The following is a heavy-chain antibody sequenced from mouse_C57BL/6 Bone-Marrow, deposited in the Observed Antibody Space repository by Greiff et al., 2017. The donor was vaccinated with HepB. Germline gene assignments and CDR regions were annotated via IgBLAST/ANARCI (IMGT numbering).Heavy chain of an antibody. J-gene: IGHJ2*01. CDR3: ARDASSGFDY. Sequence: QVHVKQPGAELVKPGASVKMSCKASGYTFTSYWITWVKQRPGQGLEWIGDIYPGSGSTNYNEKFKSKATLTVDTSPSTAYMQLSSLTSEDPAVYYCARDASSGFDYWGQGTTLTVSS. D-gene: IGHD3-2*02. CDR1: GYTFTSYW. V-gene: IGHV1-55*01. CDR2: IYPGSGST.